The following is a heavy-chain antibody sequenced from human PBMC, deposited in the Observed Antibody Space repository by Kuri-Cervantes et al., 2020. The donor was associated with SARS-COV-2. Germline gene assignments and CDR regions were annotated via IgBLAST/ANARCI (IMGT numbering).Heavy chain of an antibody. CDR1: GGSISSSSYY. CDR3: ARDDHYYDSSGLTL. Sequence: SETLSLTCTVSGGSISSSSYYWGWIRQPPGKGLEWIGSIYYSGSTDYNPSLKSRVTISVDTSKNQFSLKLSSVTAADTAVYYCARDDHYYDSSGLTLWGQGTLVTVSS. J-gene: IGHJ4*02. V-gene: IGHV4-39*07. D-gene: IGHD3-22*01. CDR2: IYYSGST.